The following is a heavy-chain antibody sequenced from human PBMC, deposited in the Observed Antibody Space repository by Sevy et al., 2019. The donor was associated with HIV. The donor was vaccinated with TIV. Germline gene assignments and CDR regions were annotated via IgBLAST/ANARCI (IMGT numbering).Heavy chain of an antibody. Sequence: GGSLRLSCAASGYTFSDSAIHWIRQASGKGLEWVGRIRTKTKTYATAYAASVKGRFTISRDDSKNAAYLQMNGLKTEDTAVYYCTRLWGREDSSCSYTFFFDYWGQGALVTVSS. CDR2: IRTKTKTYAT. CDR3: TRLWGREDSSCSYTFFFDY. J-gene: IGHJ4*02. CDR1: GYTFSDSA. V-gene: IGHV3-73*01. D-gene: IGHD3-22*01.